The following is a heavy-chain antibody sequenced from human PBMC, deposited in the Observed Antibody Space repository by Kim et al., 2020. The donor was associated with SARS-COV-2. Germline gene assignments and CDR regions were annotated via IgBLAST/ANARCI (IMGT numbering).Heavy chain of an antibody. V-gene: IGHV1-24*01. CDR1: GYTLTELS. Sequence: ASVKVSCKVSGYTLTELSMHWVRQAPGKGLEWMGGFDPEDGETIYAQKFQGRVTMTEDTSTDTAYMELSSLRSEDTAVYYCATATIFGVVSWFDPWGQGTPVTDSS. D-gene: IGHD3-3*01. J-gene: IGHJ5*02. CDR3: ATATIFGVVSWFDP. CDR2: FDPEDGET.